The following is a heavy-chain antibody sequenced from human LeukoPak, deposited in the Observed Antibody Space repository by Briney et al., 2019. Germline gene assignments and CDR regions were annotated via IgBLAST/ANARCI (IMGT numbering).Heavy chain of an antibody. D-gene: IGHD3-10*01. J-gene: IGHJ4*02. V-gene: IGHV3-66*01. Sequence: GGSLRLSCAASEFSVCSNYMTWVRQAPGKGLECVSIIYSGGTTYYADSVRGRFTISRDNSKNTLYLQMDRLRVEDTAVYYCARKSDSLMLRGGDCWGQGTLVTVSS. CDR1: EFSVCSNY. CDR3: ARKSDSLMLRGGDC. CDR2: IYSGGTT.